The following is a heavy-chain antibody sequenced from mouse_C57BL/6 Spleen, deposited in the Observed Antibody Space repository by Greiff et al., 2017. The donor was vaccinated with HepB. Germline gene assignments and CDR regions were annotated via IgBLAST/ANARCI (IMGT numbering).Heavy chain of an antibody. CDR1: GYTFTDYY. D-gene: IGHD1-1*01. Sequence: VHVKQSGPVLVKPGASVKMSCKASGYTFTDYYMNWVKQSHGKSLEWIGVINPYNGGTSYNQKFKGKATLTVDKSSSTAYMELNSLTSEDSAVYYCAVYYYGSSYVGWFAYWGQGTLVTVSA. V-gene: IGHV1-19*01. CDR2: INPYNGGT. CDR3: AVYYYGSSYVGWFAY. J-gene: IGHJ3*01.